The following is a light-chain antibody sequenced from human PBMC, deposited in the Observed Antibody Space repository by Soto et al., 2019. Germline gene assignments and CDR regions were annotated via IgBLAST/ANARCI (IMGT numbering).Light chain of an antibody. CDR2: DNN. J-gene: IGLJ2*01. CDR3: AAWDTSLHALI. CDR1: SSNIGSTY. V-gene: IGLV1-51*01. Sequence: QSVLPQPPAVSAAPGQMVTISCCGTSSNIGSTYVSWSQHLPGTAPKLLIYDNNKRPSGIPARFSGSKSGTSATLGITGLLTGDEADYYCAAWDTSLHALILGGGAKLTVL.